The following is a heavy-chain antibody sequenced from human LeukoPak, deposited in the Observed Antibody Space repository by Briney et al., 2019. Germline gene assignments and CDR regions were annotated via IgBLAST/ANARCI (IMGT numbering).Heavy chain of an antibody. Sequence: GGSLTLSCSASGFTFSDYYMSWIRQAPGKGLEWVSYISNSNTYTNYADSVKGRFTISRDNAKNSLYLQMNSLRAEDTAVYYCAMSGIIDYWGQGTLVTVSS. CDR1: GFTFSDYY. V-gene: IGHV3-11*06. CDR3: AMSGIIDY. CDR2: ISNSNTYT. D-gene: IGHD3-16*01. J-gene: IGHJ4*02.